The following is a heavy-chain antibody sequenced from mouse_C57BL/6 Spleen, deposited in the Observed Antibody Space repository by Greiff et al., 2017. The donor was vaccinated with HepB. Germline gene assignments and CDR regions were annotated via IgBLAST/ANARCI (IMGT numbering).Heavy chain of an antibody. CDR2: INYDGSST. CDR1: GFTFSDYY. Sequence: VQLKESEGGLVQPGSSMKLSCTASGFTFSDYYMAWVRQVPEKGLEWVANINYDGSSTYYLDSLKSRFIISRDNAKNILYLQMSSLKSEDTATYYCAREGSNSGFDYWGQGTTLTVSS. J-gene: IGHJ2*01. D-gene: IGHD2-5*01. V-gene: IGHV5-16*01. CDR3: AREGSNSGFDY.